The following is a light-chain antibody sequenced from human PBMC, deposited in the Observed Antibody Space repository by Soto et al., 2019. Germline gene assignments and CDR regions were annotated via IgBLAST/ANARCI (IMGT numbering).Light chain of an antibody. CDR3: QQYGSSPIT. J-gene: IGKJ5*01. V-gene: IGKV3-15*01. CDR2: GAS. Sequence: DTVMTQSPAPPSVSPGEKASPSCGASQSVGNNLAWYRQKPGQAPRLLVYGASTRATGVPARFSGSGSGTDFTLTISRLEPEDFAVYYCQQYGSSPITFGQGTRLEI. CDR1: QSVGNN.